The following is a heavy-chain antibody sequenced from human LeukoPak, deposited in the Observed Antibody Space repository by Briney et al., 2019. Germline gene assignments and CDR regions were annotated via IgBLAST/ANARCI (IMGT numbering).Heavy chain of an antibody. CDR3: ARRSYYYDSSGYYGTFDI. Sequence: KPSETLSLTCTVSGGSISSSSYYWGWIRQPPGKGLEWIGSIYCSGSTYYNPSLKSRVTISVDTSKNQFSLKLSSVTAADTAVYYCARRSYYYDSSGYYGTFDIWGQGTMVTVSS. CDR1: GGSISSSSYY. J-gene: IGHJ3*02. CDR2: IYCSGST. D-gene: IGHD3-22*01. V-gene: IGHV4-39*01.